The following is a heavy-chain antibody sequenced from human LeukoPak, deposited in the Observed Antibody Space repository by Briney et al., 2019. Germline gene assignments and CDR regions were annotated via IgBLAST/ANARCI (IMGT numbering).Heavy chain of an antibody. V-gene: IGHV4-34*01. CDR1: GGSFSGYY. Sequence: PSETLSLTCAVYGGSFSGYYWSWIRQPPGKGLEWIGEINHSGSTNYNPSLKSRVTISVDTSKNQFSLKLSSVTAADTAVYYCAITGSYRYTLGIDYWGQGTLVTVSS. D-gene: IGHD3-16*02. CDR2: INHSGST. CDR3: AITGSYRYTLGIDY. J-gene: IGHJ4*02.